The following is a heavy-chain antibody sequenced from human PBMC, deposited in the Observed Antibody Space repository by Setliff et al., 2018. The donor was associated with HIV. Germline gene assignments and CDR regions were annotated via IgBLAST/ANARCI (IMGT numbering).Heavy chain of an antibody. CDR2: IYHDGNT. V-gene: IGHV4-39*02. CDR3: ARRDLTSVPT. CDR1: GCSYSSTFHY. J-gene: IGHJ5*02. D-gene: IGHD3-10*01. Sequence: PSETLSLTCTASGCSYSSTFHYWVWIRQPPGKGLEWVGSIYHDGNTYYNPSLESRVTISADTSETHFSLRLTSATAADAGVYFCARRDLTSVPTWGRGTLVTVSS.